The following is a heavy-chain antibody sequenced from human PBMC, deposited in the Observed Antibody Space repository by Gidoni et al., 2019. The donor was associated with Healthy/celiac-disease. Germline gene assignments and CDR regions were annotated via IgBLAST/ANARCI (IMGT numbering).Heavy chain of an antibody. D-gene: IGHD3-22*01. CDR1: GGSISSGGYS. J-gene: IGHJ4*02. CDR2: IYHSGST. V-gene: IGHV4-30-2*01. Sequence: QLQLQESGSGLVKPSQTLSLTCAVSGGSISSGGYSWSWIRQPPGKGLEWIGYIYHSGSTYYNPSLKSRVTISVDRSKNQFSLKLSSVTAADTAVYYCARGAPFHYYDSSGYYFDYWGQGTLVTVSS. CDR3: ARGAPFHYYDSSGYYFDY.